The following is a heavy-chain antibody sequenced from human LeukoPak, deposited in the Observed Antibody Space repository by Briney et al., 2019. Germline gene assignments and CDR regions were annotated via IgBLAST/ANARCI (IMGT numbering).Heavy chain of an antibody. J-gene: IGHJ4*02. CDR3: ARDSLGGYGSFDY. CDR2: IYYSGIT. CDR1: GGSISSSSYY. V-gene: IGHV4-30-4*08. D-gene: IGHD3-10*01. Sequence: SETLSLTCTVSGGSISSSSYYWGWIRQPPGKGLEWIGYIYYSGITYYNPSLKSRVTISLDTSKTQFSLKLSSVIAADTAVYYCARDSLGGYGSFDYWGQGILVTVSS.